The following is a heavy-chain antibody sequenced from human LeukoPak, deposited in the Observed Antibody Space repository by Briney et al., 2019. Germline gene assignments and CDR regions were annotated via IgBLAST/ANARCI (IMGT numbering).Heavy chain of an antibody. CDR1: GGSLSRYY. V-gene: IGHV4-34*01. Sequence: SETLSLICAVYGGSLSRYYWSWLRQPPGKGLEWIGEINHSGSTNYNPSLKSRVTISVDTSKNQFSLKLSSVTAADTAVYYCASGLNYYDSSGPYPSPVSYYYYMDVWGKGTTVTVSS. CDR3: ASGLNYYDSSGPYPSPVSYYYYMDV. J-gene: IGHJ6*03. CDR2: INHSGST. D-gene: IGHD3-22*01.